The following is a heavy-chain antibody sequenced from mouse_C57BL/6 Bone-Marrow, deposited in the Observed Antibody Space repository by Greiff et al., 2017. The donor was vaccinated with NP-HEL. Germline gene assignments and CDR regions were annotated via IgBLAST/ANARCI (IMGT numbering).Heavy chain of an antibody. J-gene: IGHJ2*01. CDR3: ARRDYDGY. CDR1: FSPFPSSS. Sequence: VKLQESGPELVRNGVAGKRAGPVSFSPFPSSSLPFFHPLPSNSLEWIGVISTYYGDASYNQKFKDKATMTVDKSSSTAYMELARLTSEDSAVYYCARRDYDGYWGQGTTLTVSS. D-gene: IGHD2-4*01. CDR2: ISTYYGDA. V-gene: IGHV1-67*01.